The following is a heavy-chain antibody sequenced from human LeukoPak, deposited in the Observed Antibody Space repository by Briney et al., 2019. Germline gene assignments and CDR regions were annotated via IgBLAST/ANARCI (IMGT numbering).Heavy chain of an antibody. V-gene: IGHV3-30*03. CDR3: ASLKDFWSGYYSRYYCYGMDV. CDR2: ISYDGSNK. J-gene: IGHJ6*02. CDR1: GFIFSDYG. D-gene: IGHD3-3*01. Sequence: GGSLRLSCAASGFIFSDYGMHWVRQAPGKGLEWVAVISYDGSNKYYADSVKGRFTISRDNSKNTLYLQMDSLRAEDTAVYYCASLKDFWSGYYSRYYCYGMDVWGQGTTVTVSS.